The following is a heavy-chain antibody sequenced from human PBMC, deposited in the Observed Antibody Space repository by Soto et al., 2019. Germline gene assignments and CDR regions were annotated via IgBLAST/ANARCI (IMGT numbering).Heavy chain of an antibody. CDR3: ARRMTGSLWCFDL. CDR2: MNPNSGNT. D-gene: IGHD3-10*01. V-gene: IGHV1-8*01. Sequence: QVQLLQSGAEVKKPGTSVRVSCRASGYTFKDYDINWVRRAPGQGLEWMGWMNPNSGNTAYARKFHDRITMTRSVSARTAFMELSSLTPEDTAVYYCARRMTGSLWCFDLWGSGTQVTVSS. J-gene: IGHJ2*01. CDR1: GYTFKDYD.